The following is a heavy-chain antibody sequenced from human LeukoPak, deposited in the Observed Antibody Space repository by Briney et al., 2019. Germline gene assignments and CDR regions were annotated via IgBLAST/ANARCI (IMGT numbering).Heavy chain of an antibody. CDR1: GFTFSSYG. CDR2: IRYDGSNK. V-gene: IGHV3-30*02. CDR3: AKDHYYYDSSGYYGFDY. D-gene: IGHD3-22*01. J-gene: IGHJ4*02. Sequence: GGSLRLSCAASGFTFSSYGMHWARQAPGKGLEWVAFIRYDGSNKYYADSVKGRFTISRDNSKNTLYLQMNSLRAEDTAVYYCAKDHYYYDSSGYYGFDYWGQGTLVTVSS.